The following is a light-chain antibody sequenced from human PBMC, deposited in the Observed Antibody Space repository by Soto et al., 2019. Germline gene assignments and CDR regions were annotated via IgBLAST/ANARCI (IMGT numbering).Light chain of an antibody. CDR1: QSVSSSY. V-gene: IGKV3-20*01. Sequence: EIVLTQSPGTLSLSPGERVTLSCRASQSVSSSYLAWYQQKPGQAPRLLIYGASSRATGIPDRFSGSGSGTDFTLTISRLEPEDFAVYYCQQYCSSPLFTFGPGTKVDIK. CDR2: GAS. CDR3: QQYCSSPLFT. J-gene: IGKJ3*01.